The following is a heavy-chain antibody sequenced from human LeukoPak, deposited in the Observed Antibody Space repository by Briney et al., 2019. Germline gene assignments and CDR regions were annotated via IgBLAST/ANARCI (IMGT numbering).Heavy chain of an antibody. D-gene: IGHD1-26*01. CDR2: ISGRGGST. Sequence: GGSLRLSCAASGFTFSSYGMHWVRQAPGKGLEWVSAISGRGGSTYYADSVKGRFTIFRDNSKNTLYLQMNSLRAEDTAVYYCAKDWGQWKLLTPLYYFDYWGQGTLVTVSS. CDR1: GFTFSSYG. V-gene: IGHV3-23*01. J-gene: IGHJ4*02. CDR3: AKDWGQWKLLTPLYYFDY.